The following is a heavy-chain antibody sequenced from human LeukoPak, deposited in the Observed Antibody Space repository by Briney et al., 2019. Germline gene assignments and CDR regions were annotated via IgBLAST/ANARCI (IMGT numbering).Heavy chain of an antibody. CDR1: GFTFSSDW. D-gene: IGHD6-19*01. CDR2: INQDGSER. J-gene: IGHJ4*02. V-gene: IGHV3-7*01. CDR3: ATHSDWRFDY. Sequence: GGSLRLSCAASGFTFSSDWMSWVRQAPGKGLEWVANINQDGSERNYVDSVKGRFTISRDDAKSSVFLQMNSLGAEDTAVYYCATHSDWRFDYWGQGTLVSVSS.